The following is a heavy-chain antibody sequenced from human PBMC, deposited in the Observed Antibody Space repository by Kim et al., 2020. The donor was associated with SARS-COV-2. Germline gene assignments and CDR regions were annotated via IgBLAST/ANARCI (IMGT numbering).Heavy chain of an antibody. D-gene: IGHD2-15*01. V-gene: IGHV1-69*13. CDR2: IIPIFGTA. J-gene: IGHJ1*01. CDR3: ARPPDVSCSGGSFYRSYFQH. CDR1: GGTFSSYA. Sequence: SVKVSCKASGGTFSSYAISWVRQAPGQGLEWMGGIIPIFGTANYAQKFQGRVTITADESTSTAYMELSSLRSEDTAVYYCARPPDVSCSGGSFYRSYFQHWGQGTLVTVSS.